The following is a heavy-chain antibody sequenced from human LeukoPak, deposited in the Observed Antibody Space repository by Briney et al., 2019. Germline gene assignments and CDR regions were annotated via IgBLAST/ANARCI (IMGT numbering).Heavy chain of an antibody. V-gene: IGHV4-61*08. CDR1: GGSISSVGYS. CDR3: ARDRWASPPWFDP. D-gene: IGHD4-23*01. J-gene: IGHJ5*02. Sequence: SQTLSLTCTVSGGSISSVGYSWSWVRQPPGKGLEWIGNIYYSGNTNYNPSLKSRVTISVDTSKNQFSLKLSSVTAADTAVYYCARDRWASPPWFDPWGQGTLVTVSS. CDR2: IYYSGNT.